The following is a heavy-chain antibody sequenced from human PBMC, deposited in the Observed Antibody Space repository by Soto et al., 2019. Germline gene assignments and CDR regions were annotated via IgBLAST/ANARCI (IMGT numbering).Heavy chain of an antibody. Sequence: PSETLSLTCTVSGGSISSDNYFWSWIRQHPGKGLEWIGYIDYIGRAYYNPSLKSRVTTSVDTSKNQFSLRLSSVTVADTATYYCAREVKSDAAPDEFDIWGQGTVVT. D-gene: IGHD2-15*01. V-gene: IGHV4-31*03. CDR2: IDYIGRA. CDR3: AREVKSDAAPDEFDI. J-gene: IGHJ3*02. CDR1: GGSISSDNYF.